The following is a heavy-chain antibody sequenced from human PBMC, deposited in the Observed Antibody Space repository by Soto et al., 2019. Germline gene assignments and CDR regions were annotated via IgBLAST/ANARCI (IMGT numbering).Heavy chain of an antibody. CDR1: DFTFSVFD. Sequence: WGSLRISCESSDFTFSVFDMHWVRQPTGKGLEWVSSIGTAGDTYYAVSVKGRFTISRDNAKNSLSLQMNSLRAGDMAVYFCAKSQEIGTHFFDSWGQGTKVTVSS. J-gene: IGHJ4*02. V-gene: IGHV3-13*01. CDR3: AKSQEIGTHFFDS. CDR2: IGTAGDT. D-gene: IGHD6-13*01.